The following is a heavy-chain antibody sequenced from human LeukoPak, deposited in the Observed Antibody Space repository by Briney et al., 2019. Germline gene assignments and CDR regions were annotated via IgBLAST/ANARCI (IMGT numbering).Heavy chain of an antibody. D-gene: IGHD5-24*01. Sequence: GGSLRLSCAASRFTFSSYSMNWVRQAPGKGLEWVSSINSDSSHIYYADSVKGRFTLSRDNSKNTLSLQMSSLRVADTAVYYCAKAGWRAGTGGYFDCWGQGTLVTVSS. J-gene: IGHJ4*02. CDR1: RFTFSSYS. CDR3: AKAGWRAGTGGYFDC. V-gene: IGHV3-21*01. CDR2: INSDSSHI.